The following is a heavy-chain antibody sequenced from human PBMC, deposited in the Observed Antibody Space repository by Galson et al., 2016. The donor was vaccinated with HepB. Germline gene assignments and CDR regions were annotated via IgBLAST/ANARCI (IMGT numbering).Heavy chain of an antibody. CDR3: TTNWGPPLGY. V-gene: IGHV3-15*01. D-gene: IGHD7-27*01. J-gene: IGHJ4*02. CDR2: IKARIDGGTV. Sequence: SLRLSCAASGFAFTNAWMSWVRQKPGNRPEWVGRIKARIDGGTVDYAAPVKGSFTISRDDSKNFLYPEMNSLQTEDTAMYYCTTNWGPPLGYWGPGTLVTVSS. CDR1: GFAFTNAW.